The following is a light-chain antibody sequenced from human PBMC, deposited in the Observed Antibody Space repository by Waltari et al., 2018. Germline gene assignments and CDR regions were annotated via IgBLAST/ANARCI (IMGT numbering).Light chain of an antibody. CDR2: DAS. Sequence: SYRAKQGVGMSLCWYQQKQGQAPRLPIYDASTRATGTPDRFSGGGSGTDFSLTISRLEPEDFAVYYCQMYVRLPVTFGQGTKVEI. CDR3: QMYVRLPVT. V-gene: IGKV3-20*01. J-gene: IGKJ1*01. CDR1: QGVGMS.